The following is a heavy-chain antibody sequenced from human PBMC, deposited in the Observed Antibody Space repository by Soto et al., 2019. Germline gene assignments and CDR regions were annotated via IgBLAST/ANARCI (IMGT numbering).Heavy chain of an antibody. D-gene: IGHD3-22*01. CDR1: GGSFSGYY. Sequence: PSETLSLTCAVYGGSFSGYYWTWIRQPPGTGLEWIGEINHSGSTNYNPSLKSRVTISVDTSKNQFSLKLMSVTAADTAAYYCARHFVAVVIKGWGYWGQGTLVTVSS. CDR3: ARHFVAVVIKGWGY. CDR2: INHSGST. J-gene: IGHJ4*02. V-gene: IGHV4-34*01.